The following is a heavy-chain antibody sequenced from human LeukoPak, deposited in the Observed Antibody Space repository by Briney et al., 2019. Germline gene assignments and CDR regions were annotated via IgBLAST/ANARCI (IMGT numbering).Heavy chain of an antibody. Sequence: ASVKVSCKASGYTFTDYYIHWVRQAPGQGLEWMGIISPSGCSSSYAQKFQGRVTMTRDKSTSTVYMELSGLRSEDTAVYYCARVSEDTGSDYWGQGTLVTVSS. CDR3: ARVSEDTGSDY. CDR2: ISPSGCSS. D-gene: IGHD3-10*01. CDR1: GYTFTDYY. V-gene: IGHV1-46*01. J-gene: IGHJ4*02.